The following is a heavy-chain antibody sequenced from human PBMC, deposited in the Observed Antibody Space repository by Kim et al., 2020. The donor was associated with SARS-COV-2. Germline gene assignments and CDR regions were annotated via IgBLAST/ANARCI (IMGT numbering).Heavy chain of an antibody. CDR2: IYYSGST. CDR1: GGSIRSSSYY. D-gene: IGHD6-13*01. V-gene: IGHV4-39*01. J-gene: IGHJ4*02. CDR3: ARRGGYSTSCWVDY. Sequence: SETLSLTCTVSGGSIRSSSYYWGWIRQPPGKGLEWIGSIYYSGSTYYNPSLKSRVTISVDTSKNQFSLKLSSVIAADTAFYYCARRGGYSTSCWVDYGGRGTRITVSS.